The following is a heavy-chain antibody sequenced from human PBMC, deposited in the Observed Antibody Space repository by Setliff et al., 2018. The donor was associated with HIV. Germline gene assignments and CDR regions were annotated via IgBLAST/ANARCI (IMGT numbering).Heavy chain of an antibody. D-gene: IGHD6-13*01. V-gene: IGHV4-39*07. CDR3: ARGTTGYSTIWYRNGLTYYYYMDV. CDR2: IYYSGST. Sequence: PSETLSLTCTVSGASISSSSYYWAWIRQPPGKGLEWIGSIYYSGSTYYNPSLKSRVTMSVDTSKNQFSLKLSSVTAADTAVFYCARGTTGYSTIWYRNGLTYYYYMDVWGKGTKVTVSS. J-gene: IGHJ6*03. CDR1: GASISSSSYY.